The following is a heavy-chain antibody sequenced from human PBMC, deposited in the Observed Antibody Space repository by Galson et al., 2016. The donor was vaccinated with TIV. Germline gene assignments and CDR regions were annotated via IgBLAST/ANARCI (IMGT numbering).Heavy chain of an antibody. CDR2: IYWDDDK. V-gene: IGHV2-5*02. Sequence: PALVKPTQTLTLTCTFSGFSLTTNGVGVGWVRQPPGKTLEWLALIYWDDDKRFSPSLKNRLTITKDTSKNQVVLTVTNVDPVDTATYFCARFYFNNNDYYYRPPDSWGQGTLVTVSS. D-gene: IGHD3-16*01. J-gene: IGHJ4*02. CDR1: GFSLTTNGVG. CDR3: ARFYFNNNDYYYRPPDS.